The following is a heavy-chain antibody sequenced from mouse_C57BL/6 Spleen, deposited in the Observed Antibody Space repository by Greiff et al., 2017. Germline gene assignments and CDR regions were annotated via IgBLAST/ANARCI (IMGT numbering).Heavy chain of an antibody. J-gene: IGHJ2*01. CDR2: ISDGGSYT. D-gene: IGHD4-1*01. Sequence: EVMLVESGGGLVKPGGSLKLSCAASGFTFSSYAMSWVRQTPEKRLEWVATISDGGSYTYYPDNVKGRFTISRDNAKNNLYLQMSHLKSEDTAMYYCAREGNWEYYFDYWGQGTTLTVSS. CDR1: GFTFSSYA. CDR3: AREGNWEYYFDY. V-gene: IGHV5-4*01.